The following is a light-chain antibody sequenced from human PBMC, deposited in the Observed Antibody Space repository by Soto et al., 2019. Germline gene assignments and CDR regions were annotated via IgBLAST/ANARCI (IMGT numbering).Light chain of an antibody. CDR1: SFNIGSNY. Sequence: QAVVTQPPSASGTPGQRVTISCSGSSFNIGSNYVYWYQQLPGTAPKLLIYRNNQLPSGVPDRFSGSKSGTSASLAISGLRSEDEADYYCAAWDDSLSAYVVFGGGTKLTVL. CDR3: AAWDDSLSAYVV. V-gene: IGLV1-47*01. CDR2: RNN. J-gene: IGLJ2*01.